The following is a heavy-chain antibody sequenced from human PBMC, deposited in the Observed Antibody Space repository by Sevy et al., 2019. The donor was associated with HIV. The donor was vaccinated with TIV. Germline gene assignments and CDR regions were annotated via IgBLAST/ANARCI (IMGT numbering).Heavy chain of an antibody. D-gene: IGHD3-10*01. CDR1: GYTFSSFG. Sequence: ASVKVSCKASGYTFSSFGVSWVRQAPGQGLEWMGWIGAYNGNIKYAQNLQDRVTMTTDTSTSTAYMELTSLTSDDTAVYFCARISTVRGLFNYFDPWGQGTTVTVSS. CDR2: IGAYNGNI. V-gene: IGHV1-18*01. J-gene: IGHJ6*02. CDR3: ARISTVRGLFNYFDP.